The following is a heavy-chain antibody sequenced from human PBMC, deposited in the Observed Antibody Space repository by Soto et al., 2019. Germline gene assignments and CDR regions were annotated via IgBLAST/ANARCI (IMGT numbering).Heavy chain of an antibody. Sequence: SGPTLVNPTQTLTLTCTFSGFSLSTSGVGVGWIRQPPGKALEWLALIYWDDDKRYSPSVKSRVTITKDTSKNQVVVTMINMDPVDTATYYCAHRPQAGYFQHWGQGTLVTVSS. D-gene: IGHD6-19*01. CDR1: GFSLSTSGVG. J-gene: IGHJ1*01. V-gene: IGHV2-5*02. CDR2: IYWDDDK. CDR3: AHRPQAGYFQH.